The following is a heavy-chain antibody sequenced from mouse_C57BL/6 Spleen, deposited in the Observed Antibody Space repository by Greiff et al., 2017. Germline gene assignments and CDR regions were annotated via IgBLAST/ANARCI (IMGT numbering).Heavy chain of an antibody. CDR1: GYTFTDHT. Sequence: VKLQESDAELVKPGASVKISCKVSGYTFTDHTIHWMKQRPEQGLEWIGYIYPRDGSTKYNEKFKGKATLTADKSSSTAYMQLNSLTSEDSAVYFCARGGYGSSYGFAYWGQRTLVTVSA. CDR3: ARGGYGSSYGFAY. J-gene: IGHJ3*01. CDR2: IYPRDGST. V-gene: IGHV1-78*01. D-gene: IGHD1-1*01.